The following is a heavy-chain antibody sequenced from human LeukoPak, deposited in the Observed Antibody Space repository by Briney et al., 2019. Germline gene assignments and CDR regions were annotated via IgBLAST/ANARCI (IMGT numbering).Heavy chain of an antibody. J-gene: IGHJ4*02. D-gene: IGHD2-8*01. V-gene: IGHV3-11*04. Sequence: GGSLRLSCAASGFTFSDYYMSWIRQAPAKGLEWVSYISSSGSTIYYADSVKGRFTISRDNAKNSLYLQMNSLRAEDTAVYYCARVYHQLRLFDYWGQGTLVTVSS. CDR2: ISSSGSTI. CDR3: ARVYHQLRLFDY. CDR1: GFTFSDYY.